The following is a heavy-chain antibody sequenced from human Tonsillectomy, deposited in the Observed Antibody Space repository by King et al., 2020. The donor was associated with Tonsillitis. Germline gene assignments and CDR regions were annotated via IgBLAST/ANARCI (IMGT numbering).Heavy chain of an antibody. J-gene: IGHJ4*02. CDR2: ISAYNGNK. V-gene: IGHV1-18*01. D-gene: IGHD3-22*01. Sequence: QLVQSGAEVKKPGASVKVSCNASGYTFTSYGISWGRHAPGQGLEWMGLISAYNGNKNCAQKLQGRVTKTTDTSTSTAYMEPRSLRSDDTAVYYCARIAVYDSSGYCFDYWGQGTLVTVSS. CDR3: ARIAVYDSSGYCFDY. CDR1: GYTFTSYG.